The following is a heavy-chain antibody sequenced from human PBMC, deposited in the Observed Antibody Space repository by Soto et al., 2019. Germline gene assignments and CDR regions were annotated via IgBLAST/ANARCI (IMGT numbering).Heavy chain of an antibody. Sequence: GASVKVSCKASGGSFNNYIVTWVRQAPGQGLEWMGRIIPVLGAKYYAQKFQGRVTMTGDTSADTAYMELSSLRSEDTAVYYCANSRITSVPYGMAVWGQGTTVTVSS. CDR2: IIPVLGAK. D-gene: IGHD3-10*01. CDR1: GGSFNNYI. CDR3: ANSRITSVPYGMAV. J-gene: IGHJ6*02. V-gene: IGHV1-69*08.